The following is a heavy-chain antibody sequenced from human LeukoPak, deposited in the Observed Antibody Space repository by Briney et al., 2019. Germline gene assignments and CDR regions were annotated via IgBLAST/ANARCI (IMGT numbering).Heavy chain of an antibody. Sequence: ASVKVSCKASGYTFTSYGISWVRQAPGQGPEWMGWISAYNGNTNYAQKLQGRVTMTTDTSTSTAYMELRSLRSDDTAVYYCARDTYIVVVPAAIPSWYYYMDVWGKGTTVTVSS. CDR1: GYTFTSYG. CDR3: ARDTYIVVVPAAIPSWYYYMDV. J-gene: IGHJ6*03. V-gene: IGHV1-18*01. D-gene: IGHD2-2*02. CDR2: ISAYNGNT.